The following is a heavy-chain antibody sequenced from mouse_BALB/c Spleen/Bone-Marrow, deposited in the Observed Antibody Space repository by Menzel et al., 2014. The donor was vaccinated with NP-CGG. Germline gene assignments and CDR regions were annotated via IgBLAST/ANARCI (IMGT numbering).Heavy chain of an antibody. Sequence: VQVVESGTELVRPGTSVKIPCKASGYAFTNYWLGWVKQRPGHGLEWIGDIYPGSGNTYYNEKFKGKVTLTADKSSSTAYMQLSGLTSEDSAVYFCTRRRSLDYWGQGTALTVSS. CDR1: GYAFTNYW. V-gene: IGHV1-63*01. J-gene: IGHJ2*01. CDR2: IYPGSGNT. CDR3: TRRRSLDY.